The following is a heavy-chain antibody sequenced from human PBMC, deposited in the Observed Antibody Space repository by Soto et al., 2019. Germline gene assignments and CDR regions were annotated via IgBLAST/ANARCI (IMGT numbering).Heavy chain of an antibody. CDR3: ARARATIAAAAIFDC. Sequence: QVQLQESGPGLVKPSGTLSLTCAVSGGSISTSNWWSLVRQPPGKGLEWIGEVYRTGSTNYNPSLESRVIVAVDKSKNQFSLKLTSVTAADTAVYYCARARATIAAAAIFDCWGQGTLVTVSS. CDR2: VYRTGST. D-gene: IGHD6-13*01. CDR1: GGSISTSNW. V-gene: IGHV4-4*02. J-gene: IGHJ4*02.